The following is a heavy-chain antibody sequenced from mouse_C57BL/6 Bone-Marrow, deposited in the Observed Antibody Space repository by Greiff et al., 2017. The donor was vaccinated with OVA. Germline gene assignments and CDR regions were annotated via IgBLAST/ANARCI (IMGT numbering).Heavy chain of an antibody. Sequence: QVQLQQPGTELVKPGASVKLSCKASGYTFTSYWMHWVKQRPGQGLEWIGNINPSNGGTNYNEKFKSKATLTVDKSSSTAYMQRSSLTSEDSAVYYCARTGYGSSYAMDYWGQGTSVTVSS. CDR3: ARTGYGSSYAMDY. V-gene: IGHV1-53*01. J-gene: IGHJ4*01. D-gene: IGHD1-1*01. CDR2: INPSNGGT. CDR1: GYTFTSYW.